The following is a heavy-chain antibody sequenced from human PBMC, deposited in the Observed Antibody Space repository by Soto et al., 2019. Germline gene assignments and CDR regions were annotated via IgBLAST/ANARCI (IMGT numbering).Heavy chain of an antibody. CDR2: IYYSGST. Sequence: QGQLQESGPGLVKPSQTLSLTCTVSAGSITSGGYYWSWIRQHPGKGLEWIGNIYYSGSTYYNPSLKSRVTTSLETSKNQFSLKLSSVTAADTAVYYCARDPLGTPFGYFKPWGQGTLVNGSS. J-gene: IGHJ4*02. V-gene: IGHV4-31*03. D-gene: IGHD6-25*01. CDR3: ARDPLGTPFGYFKP. CDR1: AGSITSGGYY.